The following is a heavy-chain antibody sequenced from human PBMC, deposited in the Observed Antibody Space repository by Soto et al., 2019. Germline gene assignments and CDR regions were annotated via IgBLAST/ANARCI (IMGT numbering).Heavy chain of an antibody. CDR3: ARHLYFAGSYSDYYGMDV. V-gene: IGHV5-10-1*01. CDR1: GYSFTSYW. D-gene: IGHD3-10*01. Sequence: GESLKISCKGSGYSFTSYWISWVRQMPGKGLEWMGRIDPSDSYTNYSPSFQGHVTISADKSISTAYLQWSSLKASDTAMYYCARHLYFAGSYSDYYGMDVWGQGTTVTVSS. CDR2: IDPSDSYT. J-gene: IGHJ6*02.